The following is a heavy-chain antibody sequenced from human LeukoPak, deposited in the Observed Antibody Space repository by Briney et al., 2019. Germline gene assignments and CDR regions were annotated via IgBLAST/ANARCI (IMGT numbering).Heavy chain of an antibody. Sequence: GRSLRLSCAASGFTFSSYAMHWGRQAPGKGLEWVAVISYDGSNKYYADSVKCRFTISRDNSKNTLYLQMNSLRAEDTAVYYWARDGDCGGDCIDYWGQGTLVTVSS. J-gene: IGHJ4*02. CDR2: ISYDGSNK. CDR1: GFTFSSYA. V-gene: IGHV3-30-3*01. CDR3: ARDGDCGGDCIDY. D-gene: IGHD2-21*01.